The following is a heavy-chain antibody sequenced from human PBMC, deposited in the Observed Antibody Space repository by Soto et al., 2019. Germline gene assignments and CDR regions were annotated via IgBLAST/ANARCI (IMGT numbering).Heavy chain of an antibody. CDR2: INPNSGGT. D-gene: IGHD3-10*01. Sequence: ASVKVSCKASGYTFTGYYMHCVRHAPGQGLEWMGWINPNSGGTNYAQKFQGWVTMTRDTSISTAYMELSRLRSDDTAVYYCARTGLWFGELSSYAFDIWGQGTMVTVSS. V-gene: IGHV1-2*04. J-gene: IGHJ3*02. CDR1: GYTFTGYY. CDR3: ARTGLWFGELSSYAFDI.